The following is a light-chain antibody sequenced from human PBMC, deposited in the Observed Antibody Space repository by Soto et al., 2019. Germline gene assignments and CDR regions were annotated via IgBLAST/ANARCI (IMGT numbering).Light chain of an antibody. J-gene: IGLJ2*01. CDR1: TSDVGAYDY. Sequence: QSALTQPASVSGSPGQSITISCTGTTSDVGAYDYVSWYQQHPDKAPKLIIYDVSSRPSGISNRFSGSKSGNTASLTISGLQAEDEGDYYCSSYTSSSTLVFGGGTKLTV. CDR3: SSYTSSSTLV. V-gene: IGLV2-14*03. CDR2: DVS.